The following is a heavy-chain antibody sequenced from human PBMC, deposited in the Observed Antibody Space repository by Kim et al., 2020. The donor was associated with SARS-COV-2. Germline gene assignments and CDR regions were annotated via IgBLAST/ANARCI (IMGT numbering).Heavy chain of an antibody. V-gene: IGHV1-2*02. J-gene: IGHJ3*01. D-gene: IGHD2-2*01. Sequence: ASVKVSCKASGYTFTDYYIHWVRQAPGQGLEWMGWINPNSGGTRYAQNFQGRVTMTRDTSITTAYMELSRLGSDDTAFYYCARDFIVLVPTTTDGAFDLWGQGTLVTVSS. CDR3: ARDFIVLVPTTTDGAFDL. CDR1: GYTFTDYY. CDR2: INPNSGGT.